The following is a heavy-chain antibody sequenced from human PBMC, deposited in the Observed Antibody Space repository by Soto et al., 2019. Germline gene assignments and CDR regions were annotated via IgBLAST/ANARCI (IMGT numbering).Heavy chain of an antibody. D-gene: IGHD3-22*01. CDR1: GFTFSSYA. V-gene: IGHV3-30-3*01. CDR2: ISYDGSNK. CDR3: ARELTAQEYYYDSSGFGDFDY. Sequence: QVQLVESGGGVVQPGRSLRLSCAASGFTFSSYAMHWVRQAPGKGLEWVAVISYDGSNKYYADSVKGRFTISRDNSKNALYLQMNSLRAEDTAVYYCARELTAQEYYYDSSGFGDFDYWGQGTLVTVSS. J-gene: IGHJ4*02.